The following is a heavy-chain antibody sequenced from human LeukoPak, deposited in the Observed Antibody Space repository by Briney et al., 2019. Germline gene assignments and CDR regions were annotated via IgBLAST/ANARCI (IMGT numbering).Heavy chain of an antibody. CDR1: GYTFTGYY. Sequence: GASVKVSCEASGYTFTGYYMHWVRQAPGQGLEWMGWINPNSGDTNYAQKFQGRVTVTRDTSISTAYMELSGLTSDDTAVYYCARTEFHFGDYFYYMDFWAKGTTVTISS. V-gene: IGHV1-2*02. D-gene: IGHD1-14*01. CDR3: ARTEFHFGDYFYYMDF. J-gene: IGHJ6*03. CDR2: INPNSGDT.